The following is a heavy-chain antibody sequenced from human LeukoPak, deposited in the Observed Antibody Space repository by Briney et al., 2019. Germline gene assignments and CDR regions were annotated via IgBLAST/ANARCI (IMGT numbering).Heavy chain of an antibody. D-gene: IGHD3-22*01. CDR2: ISAYNSNT. J-gene: IGHJ4*02. CDR1: GYTFTSYG. V-gene: IGHV1-18*01. Sequence: ASVKVSCKASGYTFTSYGISWVRQAPGQGLEWMGWISAYNSNTNYSQKLQGSVTMTTDTSTGTAYMELRSLRSDDTAVYHCAGSSRNYDSSGLAFWGGQGTLVTVSS. CDR3: AGSSRNYDSSGLAFW.